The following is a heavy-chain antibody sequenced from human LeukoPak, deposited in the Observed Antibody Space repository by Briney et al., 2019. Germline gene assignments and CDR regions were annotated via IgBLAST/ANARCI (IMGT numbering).Heavy chain of an antibody. J-gene: IGHJ4*02. CDR2: IYHSGGT. CDR3: ARSYIGLPYSYSDS. CDR1: GYSINSGYY. Sequence: PSETLSLTCVVSGYSINSGYYCGWIRQPPGKGLEWIGNIYHSGGTYYNPSLKSRVTISVDTSKNQFSLKLTSVTAADTAVYYCARSYIGLPYSYSDSWGQGALATVS. V-gene: IGHV4-38-2*01. D-gene: IGHD4-11*01.